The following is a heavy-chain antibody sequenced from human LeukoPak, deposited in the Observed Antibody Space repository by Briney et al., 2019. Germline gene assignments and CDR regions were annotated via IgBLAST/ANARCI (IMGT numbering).Heavy chain of an antibody. V-gene: IGHV4-4*07. J-gene: IGHJ3*02. CDR2: IYTSGST. Sequence: SETLSLTCTVSGGSMRNYYWSWIRQPAGKGLEWIGRIYTSGSTNYNPSLKSRVTMSVDTSKNQFSLKLSSVTAADTAVYYCARVSRRYLEYSSSSDAFDIWGQGTMVTVSS. CDR3: ARVSRRYLEYSSSSDAFDI. CDR1: GGSMRNYY. D-gene: IGHD6-6*01.